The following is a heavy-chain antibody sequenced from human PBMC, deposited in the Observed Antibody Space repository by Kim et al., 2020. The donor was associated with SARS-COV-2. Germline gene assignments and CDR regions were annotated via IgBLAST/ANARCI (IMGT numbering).Heavy chain of an antibody. J-gene: IGHJ3*02. Sequence: GGSLRLSCAASGFTFSSYSMNWVRQAPGKGLEWVSSISSSSSYIYYADSVKGRFTISRDNAKNSLYLQMNSLRAEDTAVYYCARGLLRYFDWLPAVDAFDIWGQGTMVTVSS. CDR2: ISSSSSYI. CDR3: ARGLLRYFDWLPAVDAFDI. D-gene: IGHD3-9*01. V-gene: IGHV3-21*01. CDR1: GFTFSSYS.